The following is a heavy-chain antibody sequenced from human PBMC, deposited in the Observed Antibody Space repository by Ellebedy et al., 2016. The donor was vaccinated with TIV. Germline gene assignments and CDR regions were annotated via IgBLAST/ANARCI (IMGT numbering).Heavy chain of an antibody. Sequence: PGGSLRLSCAASGFTFSNVWMKWVRQAPGKGLEGVGRIKSKTDGETTDYAAPVKGRFTISRDDSKNTVYLQMDSLKTEDTAVYYCVTDPDGGPVDYWGQGTLVTVSS. V-gene: IGHV3-15*07. CDR3: VTDPDGGPVDY. CDR2: IKSKTDGETT. J-gene: IGHJ4*02. CDR1: GFTFSNVW. D-gene: IGHD1-14*01.